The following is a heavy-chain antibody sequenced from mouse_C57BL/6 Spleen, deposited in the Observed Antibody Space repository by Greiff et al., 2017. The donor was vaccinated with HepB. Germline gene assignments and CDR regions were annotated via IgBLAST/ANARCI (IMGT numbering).Heavy chain of an antibody. CDR1: GYAFSSYW. CDR2: IYPGDGDT. J-gene: IGHJ4*01. D-gene: IGHD1-1*01. CDR3: ARGRDTTVEDY. V-gene: IGHV1-80*01. Sequence: VQLVESGAELVKPGASVKISCKASGYAFSSYWMNWVKQRPGKGLEWIGQIYPGDGDTNYNGKFKGKATLTADKSSSTAYMQLSSLTSEDSAVYFCARGRDTTVEDYWGQGTSVTVSS.